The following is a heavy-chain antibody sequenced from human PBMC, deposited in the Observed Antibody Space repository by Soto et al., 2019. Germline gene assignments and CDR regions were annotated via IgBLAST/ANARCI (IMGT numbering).Heavy chain of an antibody. CDR2: IYYSGST. D-gene: IGHD6-19*01. Sequence: SETLSLTCTVSGGSISSGGYYWSWIRQHPGKGLEWIGYIYYSGSTNYNPSLKSRVTISVDTSKNQFSLKLSSVTAADTAVYYCARANFPGSGWYGYYYYGMDVWGQGTTVTVSS. CDR3: ARANFPGSGWYGYYYYGMDV. J-gene: IGHJ6*02. V-gene: IGHV4-61*08. CDR1: GGSISSGGYY.